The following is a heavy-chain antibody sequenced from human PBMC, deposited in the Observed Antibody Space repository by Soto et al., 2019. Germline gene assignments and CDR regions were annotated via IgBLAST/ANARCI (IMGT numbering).Heavy chain of an antibody. CDR3: VRRAGGAVVWYYDL. V-gene: IGHV3-23*01. Sequence: EVQLLQSGGGLVQPGGSLRLSCEASGFSFTFYAMSWVRQAPGKGLEWVSAISGNGATTFYADSMKGRFTISRDNSNNTLYLQMTNVRGEDTAVYYCVRRAGGAVVWYYDLWGRGSLVNVFS. D-gene: IGHD2-21*01. J-gene: IGHJ2*01. CDR2: ISGNGATT. CDR1: GFSFTFYA.